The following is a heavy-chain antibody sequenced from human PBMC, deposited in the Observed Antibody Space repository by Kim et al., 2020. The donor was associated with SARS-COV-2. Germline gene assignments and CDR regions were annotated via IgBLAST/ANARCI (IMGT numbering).Heavy chain of an antibody. CDR2: IYPGDSDT. CDR1: GYSFTSYW. Sequence: GESLKISCKGSGYSFTSYWIGWVRQMPGKGLEWMGIIYPGDSDTRYSPSFQGQVTISADKSISTAYLQWSSLKASDTAMYYCARMGPPSPLILRFLEWTGTWFDPWGQGTLVTVSS. D-gene: IGHD3-3*01. J-gene: IGHJ5*02. V-gene: IGHV5-51*01. CDR3: ARMGPPSPLILRFLEWTGTWFDP.